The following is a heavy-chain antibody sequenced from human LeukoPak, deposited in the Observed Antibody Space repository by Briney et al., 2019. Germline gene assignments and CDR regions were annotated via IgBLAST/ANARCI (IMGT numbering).Heavy chain of an antibody. Sequence: GGSLRLSCAASGFTFDDYGMSWVRQAPGKGLEWVSGINWNGGSTGYADSVKGRFTISRDNAKNSLYLQMNSLRAEDTAVYYCAKQGPKPLVVITFFDYWGQGTLVTVSS. CDR3: AKQGPKPLVVITFFDY. CDR1: GFTFDDYG. D-gene: IGHD3-22*01. CDR2: INWNGGST. J-gene: IGHJ4*02. V-gene: IGHV3-20*04.